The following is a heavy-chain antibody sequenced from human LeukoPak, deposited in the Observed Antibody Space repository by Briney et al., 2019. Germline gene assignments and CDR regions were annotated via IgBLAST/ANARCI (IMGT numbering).Heavy chain of an antibody. CDR3: AKDLPAGYFDY. V-gene: IGHV3-21*01. J-gene: IGHJ4*02. CDR2: ISSSSSYI. D-gene: IGHD6-13*01. Sequence: KTGGSLRLSCAASGFTFSSYSMTWVRQAPGKGLEWVSSISSSSSYIYYADSVKGRFTISRDNAKNSLYLQMNSLRAEDTAVYYCAKDLPAGYFDYWGQGTLVTVSS. CDR1: GFTFSSYS.